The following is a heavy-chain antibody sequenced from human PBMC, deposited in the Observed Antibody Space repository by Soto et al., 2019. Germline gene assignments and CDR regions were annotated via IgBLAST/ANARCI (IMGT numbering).Heavy chain of an antibody. D-gene: IGHD3-10*01. CDR2: ISSSGRTI. CDR1: GFTFSDYY. J-gene: IGHJ4*02. CDR3: VRGSYYDKDY. Sequence: QVQVVESGGGLVKPGGSLRLSCAASGFTFSDYYMSWIRQAPGKGLEWLSYISSSGRTIYYADAVKGRFTISRDNAKNSVFLQMNSLSAEDTAVYFCVRGSYYDKDYWGQGTLVTVSS. V-gene: IGHV3-11*01.